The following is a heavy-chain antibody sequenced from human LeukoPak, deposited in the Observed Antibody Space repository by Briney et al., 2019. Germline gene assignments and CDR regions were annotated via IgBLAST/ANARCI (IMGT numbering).Heavy chain of an antibody. D-gene: IGHD4-17*01. J-gene: IGHJ4*02. CDR2: INPKTGYT. V-gene: IGHV1-8*01. Sequence: ASLKVSCKASGYTFTNYDIIWVRQAPGQGLQCMGWINPKTGYTDYAQRFQGRITMTRDTSLGTVFMELRSLRSDDTAVYYCARSDYGDFDYWGQGTLVTVSS. CDR3: ARSDYGDFDY. CDR1: GYTFTNYD.